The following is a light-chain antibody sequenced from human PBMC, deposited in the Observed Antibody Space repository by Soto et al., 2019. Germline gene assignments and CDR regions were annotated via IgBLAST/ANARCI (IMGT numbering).Light chain of an antibody. CDR3: AAWDESLNGVV. Sequence: QSVLTQPPSASGTPGQRVTISCSGSSSNIGSNNVNWYQQLPGTAPKLLIYSNNQRPSGVPDRFSGSKSGTSASLAISGLQSEDGADYYCAAWDESLNGVVFGGGTQLTVL. V-gene: IGLV1-44*01. CDR1: SSNIGSNN. J-gene: IGLJ2*01. CDR2: SNN.